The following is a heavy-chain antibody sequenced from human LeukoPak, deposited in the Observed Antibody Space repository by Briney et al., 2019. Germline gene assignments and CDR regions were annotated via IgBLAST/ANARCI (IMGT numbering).Heavy chain of an antibody. J-gene: IGHJ4*02. CDR2: MNPNSGNT. CDR1: GYTFTGYY. Sequence: ASVKVSCKASGYTFTGYYMHWVRQAPGQGLEWMGWMNPNSGNTGYAQKFQGRITMTRDTSISTAYMELSRLRSDDTAVYYCARGHGFDYWGQGTLVTVSS. CDR3: ARGHGFDY. V-gene: IGHV1-2*02.